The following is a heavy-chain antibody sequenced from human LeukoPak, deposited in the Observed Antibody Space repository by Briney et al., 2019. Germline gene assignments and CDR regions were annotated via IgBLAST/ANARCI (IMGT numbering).Heavy chain of an antibody. V-gene: IGHV3-74*01. CDR2: INSDGSST. CDR1: GFTFSSYW. J-gene: IGHJ5*02. CDR3: ARDSLAGSYNNWFDP. Sequence: GGSLRLSCAASGFTFSSYWMHWVRQAPGKGLVWVSRINSDGSSTSYADSVKGRFTISRDNAKNTLYLQMNSLRAEDTAVYYCARDSLAGSYNNWFDPWGQGTLVTVSS. D-gene: IGHD3-10*01.